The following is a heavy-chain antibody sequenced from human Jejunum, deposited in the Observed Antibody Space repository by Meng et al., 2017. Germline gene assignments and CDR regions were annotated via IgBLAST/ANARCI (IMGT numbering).Heavy chain of an antibody. D-gene: IGHD3-22*01. J-gene: IGHJ2*01. CDR1: GFTFSSYT. Sequence: GESLKISCEASGFTFSSYTLNWVRRAPGKGLEWVSCISKRANHIYYADSVKGRFSISRDNAKDSLYLQMNSLRADDTAVYYCARTFYYDSNDFYYRHFDLWGRGTLVTVSS. CDR3: ARTFYYDSNDFYYRHFDL. CDR2: ISKRANHI. V-gene: IGHV3-21*01.